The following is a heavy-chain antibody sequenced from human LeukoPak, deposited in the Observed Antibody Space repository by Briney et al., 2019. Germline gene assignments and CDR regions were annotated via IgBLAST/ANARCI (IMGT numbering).Heavy chain of an antibody. D-gene: IGHD6-13*01. J-gene: IGHJ5*02. CDR3: ARDLFGYSSSWYGGHWFDP. CDR2: ISSSSSTI. Sequence: PGGSLRLSCAASGFTFSSYSMNWVRQAPGKGLEWVSYISSSSSTIYYADSVKGRFTISRDNAKNSLYLQMNSLRAEDTAVYYCARDLFGYSSSWYGGHWFDPWGQGTLVTVSS. V-gene: IGHV3-48*01. CDR1: GFTFSSYS.